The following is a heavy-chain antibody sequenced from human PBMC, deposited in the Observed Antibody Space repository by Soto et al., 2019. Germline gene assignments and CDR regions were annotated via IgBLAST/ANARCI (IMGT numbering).Heavy chain of an antibody. Sequence: EVQLLESGGGLVQPGGSLRLSCAASGFTFSSYAMSWVRQAPGKGLEWVSAISGSGGSTYYADSVKGRFTISRDSSKNTLYLQMNSLRAEDTAVYYCAKFIVVVPAAIDYWGQGTLVTVSS. V-gene: IGHV3-23*01. CDR1: GFTFSSYA. CDR2: ISGSGGST. CDR3: AKFIVVVPAAIDY. J-gene: IGHJ4*02. D-gene: IGHD2-2*01.